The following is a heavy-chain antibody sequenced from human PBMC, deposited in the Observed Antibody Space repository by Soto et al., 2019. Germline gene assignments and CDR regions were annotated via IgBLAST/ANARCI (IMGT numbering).Heavy chain of an antibody. CDR2: ITYNGDNT. CDR1: GFTFRSYA. Sequence: GGSLRLSCAASGFTFRSYAMTWVRQAPGKGLEWVSVITYNGDNTFYADSVKGRFTISRDNSKDTVYLQMNSLRAEDTAVYYCARYIRGPTVFYFDFWGPGVLVTVSS. J-gene: IGHJ4*02. D-gene: IGHD5-18*01. CDR3: ARYIRGPTVFYFDF. V-gene: IGHV3-23*01.